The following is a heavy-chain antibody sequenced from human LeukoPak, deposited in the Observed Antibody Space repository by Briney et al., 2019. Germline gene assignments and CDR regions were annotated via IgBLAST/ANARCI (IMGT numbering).Heavy chain of an antibody. CDR1: GYTFTSYD. V-gene: IGHV1-8*01. D-gene: IGHD3-9*01. CDR3: ARGRYISSAFDI. Sequence: ASVKVSCKASGYTFTSYDINRVRQATGQGLEWMGWMNPNSGNTGYAQKFQGRVTMTRNTSISTAYMELSSLRSEDTAVYYCARGRYISSAFDIWGQGTMVTVSS. CDR2: MNPNSGNT. J-gene: IGHJ3*02.